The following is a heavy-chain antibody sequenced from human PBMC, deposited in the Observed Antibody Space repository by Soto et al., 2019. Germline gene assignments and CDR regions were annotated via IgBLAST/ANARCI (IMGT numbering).Heavy chain of an antibody. CDR2: VWSDGNNK. V-gene: IGHV3-33*01. Sequence: QVQLVESGGGVVQPGRSLRLACSASEFSFSHYGMHWVRQAPGKGLEWVAVVWSDGNNKYYADSVKGRFTISRDNSKNTVYLQMNNVRVEDMAVYYCARDRTYSSSWLDYWGQGTLVTVSS. J-gene: IGHJ4*02. CDR1: EFSFSHYG. CDR3: ARDRTYSSSWLDY. D-gene: IGHD6-13*01.